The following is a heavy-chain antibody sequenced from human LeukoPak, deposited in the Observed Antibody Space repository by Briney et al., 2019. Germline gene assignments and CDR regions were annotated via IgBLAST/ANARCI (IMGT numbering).Heavy chain of an antibody. D-gene: IGHD2-15*01. CDR1: GFSFSTYS. V-gene: IGHV3-48*04. CDR3: ARSIVVVVAARDQASYYFDY. J-gene: IGHJ4*02. Sequence: GGSLRLSCAASGFSFSTYSMNWVRQAPGKGPEWIAYITSSSSTIYYADSVKGRFTISRDNARNSLYLQMNDLRADDTAVYYCARSIVVVVAARDQASYYFDYWGQGTLVTVSS. CDR2: ITSSSSTI.